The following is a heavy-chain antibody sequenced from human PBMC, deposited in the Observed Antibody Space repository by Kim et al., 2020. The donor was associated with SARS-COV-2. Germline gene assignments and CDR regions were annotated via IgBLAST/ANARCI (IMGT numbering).Heavy chain of an antibody. V-gene: IGHV4-39*01. CDR3: ARGRCTVTTFFDY. J-gene: IGHJ4*02. CDR2: IYYSGST. CDR1: GGSISSSSYY. D-gene: IGHD4-17*01. Sequence: SETLSLTCTASGGSISSSSYYWGWIRQPPGKGLEWIGSIYYSGSTYYNPSLKSRVTISVDTSKNQFSLKLSSVTAADTAVYYCARGRCTVTTFFDYWGQGTLVTVSS.